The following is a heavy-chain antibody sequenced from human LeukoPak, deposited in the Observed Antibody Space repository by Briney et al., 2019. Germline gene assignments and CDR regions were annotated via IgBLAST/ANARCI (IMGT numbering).Heavy chain of an antibody. V-gene: IGHV3-48*03. J-gene: IGHJ4*02. CDR1: GFTFSSYE. Sequence: GGSLRPSCAASGFTFSSYEMNWVRQAPGKGLEWVSYISSSGSTIYYADSVKGRFTISRDNAKNSLYLQMNSLRADDTAVYYCASVTSSWFYFDYWGQGTLVTVSS. CDR2: ISSSGSTI. CDR3: ASVTSSWFYFDY. D-gene: IGHD6-13*01.